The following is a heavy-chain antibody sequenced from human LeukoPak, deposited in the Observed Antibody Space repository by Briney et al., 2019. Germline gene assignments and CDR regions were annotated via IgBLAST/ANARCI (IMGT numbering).Heavy chain of an antibody. CDR1: GGSISSYY. Sequence: SETLPLTCTVSGGSISSYYWSWIRQPAGKGLEWIGRIYTSGSTNYNPSLKSRVTMSVDTSKNQFSLKLSSVTAADTAVYYCARTQFYCSGGSCYSHYFDYWGQGTLVTVSS. D-gene: IGHD2-15*01. V-gene: IGHV4-4*07. CDR3: ARTQFYCSGGSCYSHYFDY. J-gene: IGHJ4*02. CDR2: IYTSGST.